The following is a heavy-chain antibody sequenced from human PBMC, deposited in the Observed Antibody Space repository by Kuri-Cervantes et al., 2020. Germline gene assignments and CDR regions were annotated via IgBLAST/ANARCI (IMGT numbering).Heavy chain of an antibody. V-gene: IGHV4-59*08. D-gene: IGHD3-16*02. CDR3: ARGEANMITFGGVIGHDAFDI. Sequence: SETLSLTCTVSGGSISSYYWSWIRQPPGKGLEWIGYIYYSGSTNYNPSLKSRVTISVDTTKNQFSLKLSSVTAADTAVYYCARGEANMITFGGVIGHDAFDIWGQGTMVTVSS. J-gene: IGHJ3*02. CDR1: GGSISSYY. CDR2: IYYSGST.